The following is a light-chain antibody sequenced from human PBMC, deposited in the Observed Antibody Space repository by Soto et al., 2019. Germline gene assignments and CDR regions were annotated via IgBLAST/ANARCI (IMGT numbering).Light chain of an antibody. V-gene: IGKV3-20*01. CDR2: DAS. CDR1: QSVRSNY. CDR3: QQYGSSPLT. Sequence: EIVLTQSPGTLSLSPGERATLSCRASQSVRSNYLAWYQQKPGQAPRFLIYDASSRATGIPDRFSGSGSGTDFTLTISRPEPEDFAVYYCQQYGSSPLTFGGGTKVEIK. J-gene: IGKJ4*01.